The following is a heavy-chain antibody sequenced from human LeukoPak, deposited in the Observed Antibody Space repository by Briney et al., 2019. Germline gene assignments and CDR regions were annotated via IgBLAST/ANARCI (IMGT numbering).Heavy chain of an antibody. V-gene: IGHV1-46*01. CDR2: INPSGGST. CDR3: GGGHCCSTSSYNAGYYYYYMDV. Sequence: ASVKVSCKASGYTFTSYYMHWVRQAPGQGLEWMGIINPSGGSTSYAQKFQGRVTMTRDTSTSTVYMELSSLRSEDTAVYYCGGGHCCSTSSYNAGYYYYYMDVWGKGTTVTVSS. J-gene: IGHJ6*03. CDR1: GYTFTSYY. D-gene: IGHD2-2*02.